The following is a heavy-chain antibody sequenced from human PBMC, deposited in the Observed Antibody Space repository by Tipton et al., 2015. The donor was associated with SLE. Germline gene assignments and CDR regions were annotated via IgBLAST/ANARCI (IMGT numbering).Heavy chain of an antibody. D-gene: IGHD1-26*01. CDR3: ARWGSRGY. CDR2: ISSSGNYM. V-gene: IGHV3-21*03. J-gene: IGHJ4*02. Sequence: AVSGFTFSSYSMNWVRQAPGKGLDWVSSISSSGNYMYYADSVKGRFAISRDNGKNSLHLQMNSLRAEDTAVYYCARWGSRGYWGQGILVTVSS. CDR1: GFTFSSYS.